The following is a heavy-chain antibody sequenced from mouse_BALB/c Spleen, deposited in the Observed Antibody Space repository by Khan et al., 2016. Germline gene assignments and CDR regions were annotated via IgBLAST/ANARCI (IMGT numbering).Heavy chain of an antibody. CDR2: IFPSDSYT. D-gene: IGHD2-4*01. J-gene: IGHJ3*01. CDR3: TRGESTMIRGFAY. CDR1: GYTFTSYW. Sequence: QVQLQQSGAELVRPGASEKLSCKASGYTFTSYWINWMKQRPGQGLEWIGNIFPSDSYTNYNQKFKDKATLTVDKSSSTAYMQLSSPTSEDSAIYYCTRGESTMIRGFAYWGQGTLVTVSA. V-gene: IGHV1-69*02.